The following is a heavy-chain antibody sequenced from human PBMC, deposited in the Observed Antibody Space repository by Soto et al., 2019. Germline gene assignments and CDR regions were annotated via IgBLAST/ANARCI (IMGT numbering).Heavy chain of an antibody. J-gene: IGHJ4*02. D-gene: IGHD4-4*01. CDR3: AKRGPTVIIDY. CDR2: ISYDGSNK. V-gene: IGHV3-30*18. Sequence: GGSLRLSCAASGFTFSSYGMHWVRQAPGKGLEWVAVISYDGSNKYYADSVKGRFTISRDNSKNTLYLQMNSLRAEDTAVYYCAKRGPTVIIDYWGQGTLVTVSS. CDR1: GFTFSSYG.